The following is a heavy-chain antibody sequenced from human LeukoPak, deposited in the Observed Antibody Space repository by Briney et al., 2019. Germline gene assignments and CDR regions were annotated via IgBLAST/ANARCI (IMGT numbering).Heavy chain of an antibody. D-gene: IGHD2-15*01. CDR1: GFTFSSYW. CDR3: ARRYCSGGSCYSIDY. J-gene: IGHJ4*02. Sequence: SGGSLRLSCAASGFTFSSYWMHWVRQAPGKGLVWVSRINSDGSSTSYADSVKGRFTISRDNAKNTLYLQMNSLRAEDTAVYYCARRYCSGGSCYSIDYWGQGTLVTVSS. V-gene: IGHV3-74*01. CDR2: INSDGSST.